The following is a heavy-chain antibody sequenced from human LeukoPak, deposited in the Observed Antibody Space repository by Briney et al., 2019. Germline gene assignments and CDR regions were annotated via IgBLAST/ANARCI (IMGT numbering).Heavy chain of an antibody. Sequence: PGGSLRLSCAASGFTFSSYAMSWVRQAPGKGLEWVSAISGSGGSTYYADSVKGRFTISRDNSKNTLYLQMNSLRAEDTAVYYCARVGDYGDYSYYFDYWGQGTLVTVSS. J-gene: IGHJ4*02. V-gene: IGHV3-23*01. CDR3: ARVGDYGDYSYYFDY. CDR2: ISGSGGST. CDR1: GFTFSSYA. D-gene: IGHD4-17*01.